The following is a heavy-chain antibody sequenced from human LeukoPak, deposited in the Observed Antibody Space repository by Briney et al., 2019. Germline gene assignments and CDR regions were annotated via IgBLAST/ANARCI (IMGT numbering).Heavy chain of an antibody. CDR3: ARRAASSSWYGDTFDI. CDR1: GGSISSYY. CDR2: IYYSGST. Sequence: PSETLSLTCTVSGGSISSYYWSWNRQPPGKGLEWIGYIYYSGSTNYNPSLKSRVTISVDTSKNQFSLKLSSVTAADTAVYYCARRAASSSWYGDTFDIWGQGTMVTVSS. J-gene: IGHJ3*02. D-gene: IGHD6-13*01. V-gene: IGHV4-59*08.